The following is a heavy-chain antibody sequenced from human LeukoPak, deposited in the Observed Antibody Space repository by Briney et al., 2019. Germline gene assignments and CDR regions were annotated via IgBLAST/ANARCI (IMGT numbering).Heavy chain of an antibody. V-gene: IGHV1-69*13. CDR3: ARYVMGSGSYWNYYYGMDV. Sequence: SVKVSCKASGGTFSSYVITWVRQAPGQGLEWLGGIFPIFGTANYAQKFQGRVTITADESTSTAYMELSSLRSEDTAVYYCARYVMGSGSYWNYYYGMDVWGQGTAVTVSS. J-gene: IGHJ6*02. CDR1: GGTFSSYV. D-gene: IGHD3-10*01. CDR2: IFPIFGTA.